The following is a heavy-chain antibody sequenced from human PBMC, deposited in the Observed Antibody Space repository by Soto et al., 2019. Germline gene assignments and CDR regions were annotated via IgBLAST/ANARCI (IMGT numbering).Heavy chain of an antibody. CDR2: INEDGSGT. J-gene: IGHJ4*02. CDR1: GFTFSSYW. V-gene: IGHV3-7*01. CDR3: AREGEPYSSGCRKCGAYDY. D-gene: IGHD6-19*01. Sequence: EVQLVESGGGLVQPGGSLRLSCAASGFTFSSYWMSWVRQAPGKGLEWVANINEDGSGTYYVDSVKGRFTISGDNAKNSLYLQLNGLRAEDTAVYYCAREGEPYSSGCRKCGAYDYWGQGNLVTVSS.